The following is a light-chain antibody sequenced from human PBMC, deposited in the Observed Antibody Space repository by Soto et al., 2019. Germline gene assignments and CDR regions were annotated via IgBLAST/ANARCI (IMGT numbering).Light chain of an antibody. CDR3: GTWDNSLGSGV. CDR2: GNN. V-gene: IGLV1-51*01. CDR1: TSNIGNNY. J-gene: IGLJ2*01. Sequence: QSVLTQPPSVSAAPGQKVTISCSGSTSNIGNNYVSWYQQFPGTAPKLLIYGNNKRPSGIPDRFSASRSGTSSTLGITGLQTGDEAHYYCGTWDNSLGSGVFGGGTKVTVL.